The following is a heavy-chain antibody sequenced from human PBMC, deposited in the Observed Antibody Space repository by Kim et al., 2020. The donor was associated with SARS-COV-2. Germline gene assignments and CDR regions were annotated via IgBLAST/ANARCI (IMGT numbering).Heavy chain of an antibody. CDR2: ISYDGSNK. CDR1: GFTFSSYA. CDR3: ARDPRYSSGGSLGYFDY. J-gene: IGHJ4*02. D-gene: IGHD6-19*01. V-gene: IGHV3-30-3*01. Sequence: GGSLRLSCAASGFTFSSYAMHWVRQAPGKGLEWVAVISYDGSNKYYADSVKGRFTISRDNSKNTLYLQMNSLRAEDTAVYYCARDPRYSSGGSLGYFDYWGQGTLVTVSS.